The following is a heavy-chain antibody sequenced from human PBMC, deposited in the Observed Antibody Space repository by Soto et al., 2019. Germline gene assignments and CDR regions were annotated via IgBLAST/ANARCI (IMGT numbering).Heavy chain of an antibody. CDR3: ASRSSGWYFDY. V-gene: IGHV4-31*03. CDR1: GGSISSGGYY. J-gene: IGHJ4*02. Sequence: PSETLSLTCTVSGGSISSGGYYWSWIRQHPGKGLEWIGYIYYSESTYYNPSLKNRVTISLDTSKNQFSLELSSVTAADTAVYYCASRSSGWYFDYWGQGTLVTVSS. CDR2: IYYSEST. D-gene: IGHD6-19*01.